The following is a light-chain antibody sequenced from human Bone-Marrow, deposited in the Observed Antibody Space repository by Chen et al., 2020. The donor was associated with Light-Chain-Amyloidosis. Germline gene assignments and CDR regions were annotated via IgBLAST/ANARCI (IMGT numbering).Light chain of an antibody. Sequence: SYVLTQPPSVTVAPGHTATIARGGNHIGSTGLHWYQQTTDQAPLLVVYDNRYRPSGTPSRLSGSNSGNTATLTISRDEAGDEDDYYCQVWGRSSDRPVFGGGTKLTVL. CDR2: DNR. V-gene: IGLV3-21*02. J-gene: IGLJ3*02. CDR3: QVWGRSSDRPV. CDR1: HIGSTG.